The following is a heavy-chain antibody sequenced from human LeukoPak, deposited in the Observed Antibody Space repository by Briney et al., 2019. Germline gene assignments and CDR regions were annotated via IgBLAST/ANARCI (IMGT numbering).Heavy chain of an antibody. CDR3: ARGVSSSWFSSWFDS. D-gene: IGHD3-22*01. J-gene: IGHJ5*01. CDR1: GYNFIDYY. CDR2: MNPNTGGT. V-gene: IGHV1-2*02. Sequence: ATVKVSCKTSGYNFIDYYINWVRQAPGQGLEWMAWMNPNTGGTKFAQSFQGRVTMTRDTAISTAYLELSRLTSDDTAVYYCARGVSSSWFSSWFDSWGQGTLVSV.